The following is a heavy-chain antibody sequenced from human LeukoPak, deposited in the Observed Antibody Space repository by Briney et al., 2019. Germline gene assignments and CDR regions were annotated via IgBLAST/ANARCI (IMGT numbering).Heavy chain of an antibody. CDR1: GYTFTGYY. CDR2: INPNSGGT. V-gene: IGHV1-2*02. J-gene: IGHJ4*02. D-gene: IGHD3-3*01. CDR3: ARDEGIYDFWSPYPD. Sequence: GASVKVSCKASGYTFTGYYMHWVRQAPGQGLEWMGWINPNSGGTNYAQKFQGRVTMTRDTSISTAYMELSRLGSDDTAVYYCARDEGIYDFWSPYPDWGQGTLVTVSS.